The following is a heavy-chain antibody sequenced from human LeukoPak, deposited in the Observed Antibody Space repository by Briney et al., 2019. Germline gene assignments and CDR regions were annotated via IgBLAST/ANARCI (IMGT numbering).Heavy chain of an antibody. J-gene: IGHJ4*02. Sequence: GGSLRLSCAASGFTFSSYAMSWVRQAPGKGLEWVSAISGSGGSTYYADSVKGRFTISRDNSKNTLYLQMNSLRAEDTAVYYCAKLQFDPRQNYDILTGYSGRRVSALDYCGQGTLVTVSS. D-gene: IGHD3-9*01. CDR1: GFTFSSYA. CDR3: AKLQFDPRQNYDILTGYSGRRVSALDY. CDR2: ISGSGGST. V-gene: IGHV3-23*01.